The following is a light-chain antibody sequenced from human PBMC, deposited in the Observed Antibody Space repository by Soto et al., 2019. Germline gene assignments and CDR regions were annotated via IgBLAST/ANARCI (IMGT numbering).Light chain of an antibody. Sequence: EIVLTQSPGTLSLSPGERATLSCRASQSVSSSYLVWHQQKPGQAPRLLIYAASRRATGIPDRFSGSGSGTDFTLTISRLEPEDFAVYYCQLYNNWPQITFGQGTRLEIK. V-gene: IGKV3-20*01. J-gene: IGKJ5*01. CDR2: AAS. CDR3: QLYNNWPQIT. CDR1: QSVSSSY.